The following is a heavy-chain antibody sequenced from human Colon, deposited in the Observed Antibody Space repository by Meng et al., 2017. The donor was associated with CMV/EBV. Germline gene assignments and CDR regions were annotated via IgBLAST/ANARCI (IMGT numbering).Heavy chain of an antibody. Sequence: GGSLRLSCEGSGFIFSAYAMHWVRQAPGKGLEWLAVKSFDGSIEYHADSVEGRFFISRDNSKSTVYLQMDSLRSDDTAVYCCARDRLGGIDYWGQGTLVTVSS. CDR1: GFIFSAYA. CDR3: ARDRLGGIDY. J-gene: IGHJ4*02. D-gene: IGHD3-16*01. V-gene: IGHV3-30-3*01. CDR2: KSFDGSIE.